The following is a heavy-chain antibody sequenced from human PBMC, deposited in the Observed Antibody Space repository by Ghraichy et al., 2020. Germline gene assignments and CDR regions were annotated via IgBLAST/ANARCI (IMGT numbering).Heavy chain of an antibody. V-gene: IGHV3-53*04. J-gene: IGHJ3*02. CDR1: GFTVSSNY. D-gene: IGHD5-12*01. CDR3: ARGNSGYDSGDDAFDI. CDR2: IYSGGST. Sequence: GSLRLSCAASGFTVSSNYMSWVRQAPGKGLEWVSVIYSGGSTYYADSVKGRFTISRHNSKNTLYLQMNSLRAEDTAVYYCARGNSGYDSGDDAFDIWGQGTMVTVSS.